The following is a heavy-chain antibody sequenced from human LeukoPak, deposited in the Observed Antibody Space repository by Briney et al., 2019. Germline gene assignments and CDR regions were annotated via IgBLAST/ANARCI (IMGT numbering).Heavy chain of an antibody. CDR2: TYYRSKWYN. D-gene: IGHD6-13*01. CDR1: GDSVSSNSAA. V-gene: IGHV6-1*01. J-gene: IGHJ4*02. Sequence: SQTLSLTCAFSGDSVSSNSAAWNWIRQSPSRGLEWLGRTYYRSKWYNDYAVSVKSRITINPDTSKNQFSLQLNSVTPEDTAVYYCARDRAGADEVSPSFDYWGQGTLVTVSS. CDR3: ARDRAGADEVSPSFDY.